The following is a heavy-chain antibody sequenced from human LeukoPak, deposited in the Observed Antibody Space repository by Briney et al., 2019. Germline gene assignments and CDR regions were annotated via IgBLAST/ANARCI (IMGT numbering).Heavy chain of an antibody. Sequence: SETLSLTCTVSGGSISSGDFYWSWIRQHPGKGLEWIGYIYYSGTTSYNPSLKSRVTISLDTSKNQFSLKLSSVTAADTAVYYCARGANWGSPDYWGQGTLVTVSS. J-gene: IGHJ4*02. D-gene: IGHD7-27*01. CDR2: IYYSGTT. V-gene: IGHV4-61*08. CDR3: ARGANWGSPDY. CDR1: GGSISSGDFY.